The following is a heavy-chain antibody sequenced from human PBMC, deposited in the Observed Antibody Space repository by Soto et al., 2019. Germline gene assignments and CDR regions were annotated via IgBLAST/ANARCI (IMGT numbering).Heavy chain of an antibody. D-gene: IGHD3-16*01. Sequence: ASVKVSCKASGYTFTIYSMHWVRQAPGQRLEWMGWINAGNGNTKYSQKFQGRVTITRDTSASTAYMELSSLRSEDTAVYYCARGLTFGGVIPLLDWGQGTLVTVSS. V-gene: IGHV1-3*01. CDR2: INAGNGNT. J-gene: IGHJ4*02. CDR3: ARGLTFGGVIPLLD. CDR1: GYTFTIYS.